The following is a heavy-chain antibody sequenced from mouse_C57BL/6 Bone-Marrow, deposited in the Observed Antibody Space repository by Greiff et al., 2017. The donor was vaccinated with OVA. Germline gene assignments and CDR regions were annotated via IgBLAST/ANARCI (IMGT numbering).Heavy chain of an antibody. Sequence: VQLVESGAELVRPGTSVKVSCKASGYAFTNYLIEWVKQRPGQGLEWIGVINPGSGGTNYNEKFKGKATLTADKSSSTAYMQLSSLTSEDSAVYFCARSDWDGAYWGQGTLVTVSA. CDR3: ARSDWDGAY. V-gene: IGHV1-54*01. J-gene: IGHJ3*01. D-gene: IGHD4-1*01. CDR1: GYAFTNYL. CDR2: INPGSGGT.